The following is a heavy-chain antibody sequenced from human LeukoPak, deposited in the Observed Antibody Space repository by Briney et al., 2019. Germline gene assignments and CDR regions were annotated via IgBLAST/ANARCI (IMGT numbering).Heavy chain of an antibody. Sequence: GGSLRLSCAASGFTFSNYAMHWVRQAPGKGLEWVAVTSYDGMYKYYADSVKGRFTISRDNSNNTLYLQMNSLRPEDTAVYYCARAPRRDSSPYYGDYWGQGNLVSVSS. CDR2: TSYDGMYK. CDR1: GFTFSNYA. CDR3: ARAPRRDSSPYYGDY. V-gene: IGHV3-30*04. J-gene: IGHJ4*02. D-gene: IGHD3-22*01.